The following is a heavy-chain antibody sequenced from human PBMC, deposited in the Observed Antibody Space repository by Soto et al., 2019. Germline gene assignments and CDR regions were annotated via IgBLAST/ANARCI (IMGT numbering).Heavy chain of an antibody. J-gene: IGHJ6*02. CDR1: GGTFSSYA. CDR2: IIPIFGTA. V-gene: IGHV1-69*13. D-gene: IGHD3-9*01. Sequence: SVKVSCKASGGTFSSYAISWVRQAPGQGLEWMGGIIPIFGTANYAQKFQGRVTITADESTSTAYMELSSLRSEDTAVYYCARGTAAILTGYPRLRYYYGMDVWG. CDR3: ARGTAAILTGYPRLRYYYGMDV.